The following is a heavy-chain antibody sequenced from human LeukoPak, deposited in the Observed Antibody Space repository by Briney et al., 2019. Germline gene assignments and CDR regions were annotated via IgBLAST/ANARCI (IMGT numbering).Heavy chain of an antibody. CDR1: GGSFSGYY. J-gene: IGHJ3*02. CDR3: ARHGRRWLQLRDAFDI. Sequence: SETLSLTCAVYGGSFSGYYWSWIRQPPGKGLEWIGEINHSGSTNYNPSLKSRVTISVDTSKNQFSLKLSSVTAADTAVYYCARHGRRWLQLRDAFDIWGQGTMVTVSS. CDR2: INHSGST. V-gene: IGHV4-34*01. D-gene: IGHD5-24*01.